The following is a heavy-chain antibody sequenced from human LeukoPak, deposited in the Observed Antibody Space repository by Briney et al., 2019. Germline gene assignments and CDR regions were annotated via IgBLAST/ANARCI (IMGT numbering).Heavy chain of an antibody. CDR2: IYYSGST. CDR3: ARFRASYYYYMDV. V-gene: IGHV4-59*01. J-gene: IGHJ6*03. CDR1: GGSISSYY. Sequence: SETLSLTCTVSGGSISSYYWSWIRQPAGKGLEWIGYIYYSGSTNYNPSLKSRVTISVDTSKNQFSLKLSSVTAADTAVYYCARFRASYYYYMDVWGKGTTVTISS.